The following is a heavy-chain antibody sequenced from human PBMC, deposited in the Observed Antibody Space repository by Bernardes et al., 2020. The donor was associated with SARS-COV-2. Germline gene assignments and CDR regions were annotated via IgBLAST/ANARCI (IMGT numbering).Heavy chain of an antibody. J-gene: IGHJ6*02. CDR2: INHSGST. CDR1: GGSFSGYY. V-gene: IGHV4-34*01. CDR3: ARGNYDFWSGYYTFNYYYGMDV. D-gene: IGHD3-3*01. Sequence: SETLSLTRAVYGGSFSGYYWSWIRQPPGKGLEWIGEINHSGSTNYNPSLKSRVTISVDTSKNQFSLKLSSVTAADTAVYYCARGNYDFWSGYYTFNYYYGMDVWGQGTTVTVSS.